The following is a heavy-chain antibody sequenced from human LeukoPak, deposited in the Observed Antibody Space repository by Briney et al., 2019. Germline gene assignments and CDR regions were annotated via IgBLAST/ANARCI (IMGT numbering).Heavy chain of an antibody. CDR2: IYGSGTT. Sequence: SETLSLTCTVSGGSFSNYYWSWVRQPAGKGLEWIGRIYGSGTTRYNPSLKSRVTISVDTSKNQFSLKLSSVTAADTAVYYCARQSYYYDSSGYYHYYYYYYMDVWGKGTTVTISS. CDR1: GGSFSNYY. D-gene: IGHD3-22*01. CDR3: ARQSYYYDSSGYYHYYYYYYMDV. J-gene: IGHJ6*03. V-gene: IGHV4-4*07.